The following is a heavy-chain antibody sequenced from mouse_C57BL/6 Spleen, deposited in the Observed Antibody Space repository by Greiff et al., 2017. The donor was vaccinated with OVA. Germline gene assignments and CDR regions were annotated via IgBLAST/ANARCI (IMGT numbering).Heavy chain of an antibody. J-gene: IGHJ4*01. V-gene: IGHV5-9-1*02. D-gene: IGHD1-1*01. CDR1: GFTFSSYA. Sequence: EVQLVESGEGLVKPGGSLKLSCAASGFTFSSYAMSWVRQTPEKRLEWVAYISSGGDYIYYADTVKGRFTISRDNARNTLYLQMSSLKSEDTYMYYCTRAYGSSFYYAMDYWGQGTSVTVSS. CDR2: ISSGGDYI. CDR3: TRAYGSSFYYAMDY.